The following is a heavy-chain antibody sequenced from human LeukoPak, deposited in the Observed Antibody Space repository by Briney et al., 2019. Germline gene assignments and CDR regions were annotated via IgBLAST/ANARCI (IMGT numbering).Heavy chain of an antibody. D-gene: IGHD4/OR15-4a*01. J-gene: IGHJ4*02. CDR3: ARRAGAYSHPYDY. V-gene: IGHV3-53*01. CDR2: IYSDNT. CDR1: GFAVSSNS. Sequence: GGSLRLSCTVSGFAVSSNSVSWVRQAPGKGLEWVSFIYSDNTHYSDSVKGRFTISRDNSKNTLYLQMNSLRAEDTAVYYCARRAGAYSHPYDYWGQGTLVTVSS.